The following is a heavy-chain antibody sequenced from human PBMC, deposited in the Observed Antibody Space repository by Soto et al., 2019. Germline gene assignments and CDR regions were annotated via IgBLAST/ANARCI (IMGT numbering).Heavy chain of an antibody. D-gene: IGHD6-19*01. V-gene: IGHV3-23*01. CDR3: GKERRGSGWSVCNF. CDR2: ISGNGNSV. Sequence: VQLLESGGGLVQPGGSLRLSCAASGFTFRDYAMNWVRLSPGKGLEWVSDISGNGNSVRYADSVKGRFTISRDNSKDTLYLQMSSLRVDDTAVYYCGKERRGSGWSVCNFWGQGSLVTVSS. J-gene: IGHJ4*02. CDR1: GFTFRDYA.